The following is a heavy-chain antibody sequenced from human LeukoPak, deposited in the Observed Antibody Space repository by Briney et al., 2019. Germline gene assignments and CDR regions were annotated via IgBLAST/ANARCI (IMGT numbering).Heavy chain of an antibody. CDR2: THSGGTT. V-gene: IGHV3-53*01. D-gene: IGHD5-12*01. CDR1: GFTVSNNY. J-gene: IGHJ4*02. Sequence: GGSLRLSCAASGFTVSNNYMSWVRQAPGKGLEWASVTHSGGTTNYADSVQGRFTISRDNSKTTVYLHMDSLRAGDTAVYYCARDSDSGYGPFASWGQGTLVTVSS. CDR3: ARDSDSGYGPFAS.